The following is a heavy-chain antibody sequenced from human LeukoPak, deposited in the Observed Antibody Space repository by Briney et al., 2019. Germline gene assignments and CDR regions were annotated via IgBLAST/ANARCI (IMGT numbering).Heavy chain of an antibody. J-gene: IGHJ4*02. CDR3: ARSGSDFDY. CDR2: IKEDGSEK. D-gene: IGHD7-27*01. Sequence: GGSLRLSCAASGFTFSSYWMSWVRQAPGKGLEWVANIKEDGSEKNYVDSVKGRFTISRDNAKNSLYLQMNSLRVDDTAMYYCARSGSDFDYWGQGTLVTVSS. CDR1: GFTFSSYW. V-gene: IGHV3-7*01.